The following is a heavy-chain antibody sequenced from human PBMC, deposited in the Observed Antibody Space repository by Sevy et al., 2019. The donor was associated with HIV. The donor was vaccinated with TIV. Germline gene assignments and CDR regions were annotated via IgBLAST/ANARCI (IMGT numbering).Heavy chain of an antibody. D-gene: IGHD6-19*01. J-gene: IGHJ6*02. CDR3: ARELISGRYYGMDV. CDR2: IYYTGST. Sequence: SETLSLTCTVSGGSISSYYWNWIRQSPGKGLEWMGYIYYTGSTNYNPSLKSRATISVDTSKNQFSLKLTSVTAADTAVYYCARELISGRYYGMDVWGQGTTVTVSS. V-gene: IGHV4-59*01. CDR1: GGSISSYY.